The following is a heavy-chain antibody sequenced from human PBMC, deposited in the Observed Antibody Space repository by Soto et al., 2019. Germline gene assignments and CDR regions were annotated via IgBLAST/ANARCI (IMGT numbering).Heavy chain of an antibody. CDR2: ISVSGGSA. D-gene: IGHD2-21*01. J-gene: IGHJ2*01. Sequence: PGGSLRLSCAASGFTFSSYAMSWVRQAPGKGLEWVSVISVSGGSAYYADFVKGRFTTSRDNSKDTLYLQMSSLRADDTAFYYCAKVPGYCGGGSCYWYVDLWGRGALVTVSS. CDR3: AKVPGYCGGGSCYWYVDL. CDR1: GFTFSSYA. V-gene: IGHV3-23*01.